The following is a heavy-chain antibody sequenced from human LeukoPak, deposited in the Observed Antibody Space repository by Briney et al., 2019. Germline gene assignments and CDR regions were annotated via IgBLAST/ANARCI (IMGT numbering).Heavy chain of an antibody. J-gene: IGHJ4*02. V-gene: IGHV3-9*01. CDR2: ISWNSGSI. CDR3: ARDRSMTHFDY. CDR1: GFTFDDYA. Sequence: PGRSLRLSCAASGFTFDDYAMHWVRQAPGKGLEWVSGISWNSGSIGYADSVKGRFTISRDNAKNSLYLQMNSLRAEDTALYYCARDRSMTHFDYWGQGTLVTVSS.